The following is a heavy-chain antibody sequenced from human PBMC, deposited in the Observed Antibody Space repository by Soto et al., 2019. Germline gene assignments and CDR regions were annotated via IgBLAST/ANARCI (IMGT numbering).Heavy chain of an antibody. CDR1: GYTFTTYA. D-gene: IGHD4-17*01. J-gene: IGHJ4*02. V-gene: IGHV1-3*01. CDR3: ARDDDYGDLGVY. Sequence: ASVKVSCKASGYTFTTYAMHWVRQAPGQSPEWMGWINAGNGNTKYSQKFQGRVTITRDTSASTVYMELSSLRSEDTAVYYCARDDDYGDLGVYWGQGTLVTVSS. CDR2: INAGNGNT.